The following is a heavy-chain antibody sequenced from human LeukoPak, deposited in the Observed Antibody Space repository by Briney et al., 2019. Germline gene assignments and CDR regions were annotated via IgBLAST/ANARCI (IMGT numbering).Heavy chain of an antibody. Sequence: SETLSLTCTVSGGSISSSSYYWGWIRQPPGKGLEWIGEIHYGGSATYNPSLNSRVSISLDKSKNQFSLKLRSVTAADTAVYYCARNGPTAAGAFDIWGQGTPVTVSS. D-gene: IGHD6-13*01. CDR1: GGSISSSSYY. V-gene: IGHV4-39*07. CDR2: IHYGGSA. CDR3: ARNGPTAAGAFDI. J-gene: IGHJ3*02.